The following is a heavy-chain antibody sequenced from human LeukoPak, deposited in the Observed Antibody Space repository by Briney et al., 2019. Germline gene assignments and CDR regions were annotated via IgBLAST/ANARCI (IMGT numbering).Heavy chain of an antibody. CDR3: AKTLHSSGYYAFDY. D-gene: IGHD3-22*01. V-gene: IGHV3-23*01. CDR1: GFTFSNYG. CDR2: ISGSGGRT. J-gene: IGHJ4*02. Sequence: GGTLRLSCAASGFTFSNYGMSWVRQAPGKGLEWVSTISGSGGRTYYADSVKGRFTISRDNSKNTLYLQRASLRVEDTAVYYCAKTLHSSGYYAFDYWGQGTLVTVSS.